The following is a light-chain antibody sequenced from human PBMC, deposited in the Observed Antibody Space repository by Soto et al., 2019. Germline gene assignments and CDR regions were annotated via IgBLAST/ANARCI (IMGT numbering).Light chain of an antibody. Sequence: EIVLTQSPGTLSLSPGESGTLSCRASQSLGTNFLAWFQQKPGQAPRLLIYGASTRATGIPDRFSGSGSGTDFTLTITRLEPEDSAVYYXQHYGVSPRTFGQGTKVQIK. CDR2: GAS. V-gene: IGKV3-20*01. J-gene: IGKJ1*01. CDR3: QHYGVSPRT. CDR1: QSLGTNF.